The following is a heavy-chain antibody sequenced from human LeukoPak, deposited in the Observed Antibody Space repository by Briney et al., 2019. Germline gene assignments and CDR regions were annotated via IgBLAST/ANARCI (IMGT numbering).Heavy chain of an antibody. Sequence: GGSLRLSCAASGFSFSTSDMRWVRQSTGKGLEWVSAIGTVGDTYYAASVRGRFTISREDDKSSLYLQMNNLRVGDTAVYYCARVLPGSGSYDYWGQGTLVSVSS. CDR1: GFSFSTSD. CDR3: ARVLPGSGSYDY. D-gene: IGHD3-10*01. CDR2: IGTVGDT. V-gene: IGHV3-13*04. J-gene: IGHJ4*02.